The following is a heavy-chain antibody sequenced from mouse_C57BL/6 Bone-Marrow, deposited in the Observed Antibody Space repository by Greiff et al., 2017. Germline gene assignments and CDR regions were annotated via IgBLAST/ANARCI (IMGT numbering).Heavy chain of an antibody. J-gene: IGHJ2*01. V-gene: IGHV1-85*01. D-gene: IGHD1-1*01. Sequence: QVQLQQSGPELVKPGASVKLSCKASGYTFTSYDINWVKQRPGQGLEWIGWIYPRDGSTKYNEKFKGKATLTVDTSSSTAYMELHSLPSEDSAVYFCARSGPVVGCYFDYWGQGTTLTVSS. CDR1: GYTFTSYD. CDR3: ARSGPVVGCYFDY. CDR2: IYPRDGST.